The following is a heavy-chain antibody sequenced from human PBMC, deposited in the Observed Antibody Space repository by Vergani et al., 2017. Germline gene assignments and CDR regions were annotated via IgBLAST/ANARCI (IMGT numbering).Heavy chain of an antibody. Sequence: QLQLQESGPGLVKPSETLSLTCTVSGGSISSSSYYWGWIRQPPGKGLEWIGSIYYSGSTYYNPSLKSRVTISVDTSKNQFSLKLSSVTAADTAVYYCARHLAYCXGDCYPYYYGMDVWGQGTTVTVSS. V-gene: IGHV4-39*01. CDR2: IYYSGST. CDR1: GGSISSSSYY. D-gene: IGHD2-21*02. J-gene: IGHJ6*02. CDR3: ARHLAYCXGDCYPYYYGMDV.